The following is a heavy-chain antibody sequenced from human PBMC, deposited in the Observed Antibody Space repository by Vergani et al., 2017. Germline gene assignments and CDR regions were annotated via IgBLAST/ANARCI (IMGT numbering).Heavy chain of an antibody. V-gene: IGHV1-69*06. CDR1: GGTFSSYA. CDR2: IIPIFGTA. J-gene: IGHJ5*02. D-gene: IGHD2-2*01. Sequence: QVQLVQSGAEVKKPGSSVKVSCKASGGTFSSYAISWVRQAPGQGLEWMGGIIPIFGTANYAQKFQGRVTMTTDTSTSTAYMGLRSLRSDDTAVYYCARLLRYQLHLWWFDPGGQGTLVTVSS. CDR3: ARLLRYQLHLWWFDP.